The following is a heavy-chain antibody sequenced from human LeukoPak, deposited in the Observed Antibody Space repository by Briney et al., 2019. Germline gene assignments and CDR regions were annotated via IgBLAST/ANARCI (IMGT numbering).Heavy chain of an antibody. J-gene: IGHJ6*03. Sequence: PGGSLRLSCAASGFTFSSYGMHWVRQAPGKGLEWLAFIRYDGSNKYYADSVKGRFTISRDDSKNTLYVQMNSLRAEDTAVYYCAKDKDGYNFYYYYYMDVWGKGTAVTVSS. CDR3: AKDKDGYNFYYYYYMDV. CDR1: GFTFSSYG. D-gene: IGHD5-24*01. V-gene: IGHV3-30*02. CDR2: IRYDGSNK.